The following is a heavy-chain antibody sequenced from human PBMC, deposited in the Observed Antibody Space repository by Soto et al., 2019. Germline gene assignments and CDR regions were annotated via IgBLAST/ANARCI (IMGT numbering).Heavy chain of an antibody. CDR2: VNYSGST. Sequence: SETMSLTCTVAGVTIISHYWSWIRQQQGKGLEWIGYVNYSGSTNYNPSLKSRVTMSVDTSKNQFSLKLSSVTAADTAVYYCARGTDSSSWYYNYWGQGTLVTVSS. V-gene: IGHV4-59*11. D-gene: IGHD6-13*01. J-gene: IGHJ4*02. CDR3: ARGTDSSSWYYNY. CDR1: GVTIISHY.